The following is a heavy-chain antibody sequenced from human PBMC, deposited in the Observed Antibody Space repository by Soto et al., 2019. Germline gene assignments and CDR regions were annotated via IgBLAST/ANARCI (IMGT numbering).Heavy chain of an antibody. CDR1: GFTFSSYG. J-gene: IGHJ5*02. CDR3: ARDSMRQQGGWFDP. D-gene: IGHD2-8*01. V-gene: IGHV3-33*01. CDR2: IWYDGSNK. Sequence: GGSLRLSCAASGFTFSSYGMHWVRQAPGKGLEWVAVIWYDGSNKYYADSVKGRFTISRDNSKNKLYLQMNSLRAEDTAVYYCARDSMRQQGGWFDPWGQGTLVTVSS.